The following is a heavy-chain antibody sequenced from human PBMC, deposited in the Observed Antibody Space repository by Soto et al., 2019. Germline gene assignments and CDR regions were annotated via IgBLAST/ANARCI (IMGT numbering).Heavy chain of an antibody. CDR2: ISASSSSI. D-gene: IGHD1-20*01. CDR1: GFNFITFS. J-gene: IGHJ3*02. Sequence: DVQLVESGGGLVKPGGSLRLSCAASGFNFITFSMNWVRQAPGKGLEWVSSISASSSSIYYAESVKGRFTVSRDNAKNSLYLQMNSLTAEDTALYYCVRDAYNRDAFDMCGQGTTATASS. V-gene: IGHV3-21*01. CDR3: VRDAYNRDAFDM.